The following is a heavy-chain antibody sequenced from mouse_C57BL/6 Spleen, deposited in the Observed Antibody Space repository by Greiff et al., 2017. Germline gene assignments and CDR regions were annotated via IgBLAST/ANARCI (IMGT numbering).Heavy chain of an antibody. V-gene: IGHV3-1*01. D-gene: IGHD1-1*01. Sequence: DVKLVESGPGMVKPSQSLSLTCTVTGYSITSGYDWHWIRHFPGNKLEWMGYISYSGSTNYNPSLKSRISITHDTSKNHFFLKLNSVTTEDTATYYCARDGYGSSLFAYWGQGTLVTVSA. CDR1: GYSITSGYD. CDR2: ISYSGST. J-gene: IGHJ3*01. CDR3: ARDGYGSSLFAY.